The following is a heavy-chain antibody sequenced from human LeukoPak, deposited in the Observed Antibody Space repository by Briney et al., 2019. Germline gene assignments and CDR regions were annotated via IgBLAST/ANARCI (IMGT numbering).Heavy chain of an antibody. Sequence: GGSLRLSCAASGFTFSSYSMNWVRQAPGKGLEWVSVISNTGGSTYYADSVKGRFTISRDNSKNRLHLQMNSLRAEDTALYYCAKLASYCSSITCYDWYFDLWGRGTLVTVSS. J-gene: IGHJ2*01. CDR2: ISNTGGST. CDR1: GFTFSSYS. V-gene: IGHV3-23*01. CDR3: AKLASYCSSITCYDWYFDL. D-gene: IGHD2-2*01.